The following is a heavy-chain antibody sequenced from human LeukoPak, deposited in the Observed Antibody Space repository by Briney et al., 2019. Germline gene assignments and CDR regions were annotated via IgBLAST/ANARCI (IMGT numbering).Heavy chain of an antibody. CDR1: GFTFSNYG. J-gene: IGHJ6*03. Sequence: GGSLRLYCAASGFTFSNYGNHWVRQAPGKGLEWVAFIRYDGSDKYYADSVKGRFTISRDNSKNTLYLQMNGLRSEDTSVYYCAKNYNYYYMDVWGKGTTVTVSS. CDR2: IRYDGSDK. CDR3: AKNYNYYYMDV. V-gene: IGHV3-30*02.